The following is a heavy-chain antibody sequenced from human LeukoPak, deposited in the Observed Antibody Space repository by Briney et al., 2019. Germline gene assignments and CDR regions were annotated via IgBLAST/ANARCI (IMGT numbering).Heavy chain of an antibody. V-gene: IGHV4-39*02. Sequence: SETLSLTCTVSGGSISSSSYYWGWIRQPPGKGLEWIGSIYYSGSTYYNPSLKSRVTISVDTSKDQFSLKLSSVTAADTAVYYCAREGGYDSSGYYSYYFDYWGQGTLVTVSS. J-gene: IGHJ4*02. D-gene: IGHD3-22*01. CDR3: AREGGYDSSGYYSYYFDY. CDR2: IYYSGST. CDR1: GGSISSSSYY.